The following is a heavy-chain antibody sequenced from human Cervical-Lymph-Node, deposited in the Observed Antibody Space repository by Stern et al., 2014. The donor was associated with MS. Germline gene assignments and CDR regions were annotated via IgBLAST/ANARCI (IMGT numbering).Heavy chain of an antibody. J-gene: IGHJ4*02. Sequence: VQLVESGPGLVKPSGTLHLTCTVSGASISSYYWNWLRQPPGKGLEWIGYIYYTGTTNYNPSLKGRVAISLDTSKNQFSLILRSVSAADTAVYYCARKSLSMDHYFDSWGQGTLVTVSS. CDR2: IYYTGTT. V-gene: IGHV4-59*01. CDR3: ARKSLSMDHYFDS. D-gene: IGHD2-2*03. CDR1: GASISSYY.